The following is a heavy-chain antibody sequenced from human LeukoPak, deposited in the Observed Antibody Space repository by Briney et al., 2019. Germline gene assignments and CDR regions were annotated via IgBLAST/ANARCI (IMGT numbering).Heavy chain of an antibody. D-gene: IGHD3-22*01. CDR1: GYSISSGYY. J-gene: IGHJ6*02. CDR3: ARDCCYDSSGYYDYYGMDV. V-gene: IGHV4-38-2*02. CDR2: IYHSGST. Sequence: TSETLSLTCTVSGYSISSGYYWGWIRQPPGKGLEWIGSIYHSGSTYYNPSLKSRVTISVDTSKNQFSLKLSSVTAADTAVYYCARDCCYDSSGYYDYYGMDVWGQGTTVTVSS.